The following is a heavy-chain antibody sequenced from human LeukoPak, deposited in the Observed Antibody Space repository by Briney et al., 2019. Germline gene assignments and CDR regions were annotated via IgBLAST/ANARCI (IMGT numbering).Heavy chain of an antibody. Sequence: GGSLRLSCAASGFTFDDYAMHWVRQAPGKGLEWVPGISWNSGSIGYADSVKGRFTISRDNAKNSLYLQMNSLRAEDTALYYCAKALSVGSGWYFDYWGQGTLVTVSS. CDR2: ISWNSGSI. CDR1: GFTFDDYA. CDR3: AKALSVGSGWYFDY. J-gene: IGHJ4*02. D-gene: IGHD6-19*01. V-gene: IGHV3-9*01.